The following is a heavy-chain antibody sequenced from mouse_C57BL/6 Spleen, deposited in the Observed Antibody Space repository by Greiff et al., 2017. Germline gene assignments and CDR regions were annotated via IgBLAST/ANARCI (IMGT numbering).Heavy chain of an antibody. CDR2: INPNSGGT. CDR3: ARWDYGYAMDY. D-gene: IGHD2-4*01. V-gene: IGHV1-18*01. Sequence: EVQLQQSGPELVKPGASVKIPCKASGYTFTDYNMAWVKQSHGKSLEWIGDINPNSGGTIYNQKFKGKATLTGDKSSSTAYLELRSLTSEDTAVYYCARWDYGYAMDYWGQGTSVTVSS. CDR1: GYTFTDYN. J-gene: IGHJ4*01.